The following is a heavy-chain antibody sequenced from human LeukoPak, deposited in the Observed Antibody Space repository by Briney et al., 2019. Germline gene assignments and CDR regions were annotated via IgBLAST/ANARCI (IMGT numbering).Heavy chain of an antibody. CDR2: IRYDGSNK. CDR3: AKRGYYDSSRYYYYMDV. D-gene: IGHD3-22*01. Sequence: GGSLRLSCAASEFSVGSNYMTWVRQAPGKGLEWVAFIRYDGSNKYYADSVKGRFTISRDNSKNTLYLQMNSLRAEDTAVYYCAKRGYYDSSRYYYYMDVWGKGTTVTISS. V-gene: IGHV3-30*02. J-gene: IGHJ6*03. CDR1: EFSVGSNY.